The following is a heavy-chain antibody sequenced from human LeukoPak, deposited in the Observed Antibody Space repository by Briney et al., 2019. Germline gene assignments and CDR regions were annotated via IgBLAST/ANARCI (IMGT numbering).Heavy chain of an antibody. V-gene: IGHV3-33*01. D-gene: IGHD6-13*01. CDR1: GFTFSSYG. CDR3: AREGTAAAGKRRSSQFDY. CDR2: IWYDGSNK. J-gene: IGHJ4*02. Sequence: GGSLRLSCAASGFTFSSYGMHWVRQAPGNGLEWVAVIWYDGSNKYYADSVKGRFTISRDNSKNTLYLQMNSLRAEDTAVYYCAREGTAAAGKRRSSQFDYWGQGTLVTVSS.